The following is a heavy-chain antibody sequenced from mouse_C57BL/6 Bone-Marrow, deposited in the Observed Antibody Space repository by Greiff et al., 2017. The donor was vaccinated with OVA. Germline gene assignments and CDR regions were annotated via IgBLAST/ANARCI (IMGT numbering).Heavy chain of an antibody. CDR2: INPYNGGT. CDR1: GYTFTDYY. V-gene: IGHV1-19*01. D-gene: IGHD2-13*01. Sequence: EVQLQQSGPVLVKPGASVKMSCKASGYTFTDYYMNWVKQSHGKSLEWIGVINPYNGGTSYNQKFKGKATLTVDKSSSTAYMELNSLTSEDSAVYYCARCLYCDVLYYFDYWGQGTTLTVSA. J-gene: IGHJ2*01. CDR3: ARCLYCDVLYYFDY.